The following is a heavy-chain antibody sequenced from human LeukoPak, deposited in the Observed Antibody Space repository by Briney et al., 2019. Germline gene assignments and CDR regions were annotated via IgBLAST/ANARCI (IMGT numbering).Heavy chain of an antibody. CDR3: ARDLPAYYGSGMGAFDI. CDR1: GFTFSSYA. Sequence: PGGSLRLSCAASGFTFSSYAMSWVRQAPGKGLEWVSAISGSGGSTYYADSVKGRFTISRDNAKNSLYLQMNSLRAEDTAVYYCARDLPAYYGSGMGAFDIWGQGTMVTVSS. D-gene: IGHD3-10*01. J-gene: IGHJ3*02. V-gene: IGHV3-23*01. CDR2: ISGSGGST.